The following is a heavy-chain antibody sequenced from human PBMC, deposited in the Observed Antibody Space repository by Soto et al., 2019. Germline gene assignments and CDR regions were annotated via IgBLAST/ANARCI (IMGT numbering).Heavy chain of an antibody. CDR2: IYYSGST. J-gene: IGHJ4*02. D-gene: IGHD6-19*01. V-gene: IGHV4-59*01. Sequence: SETLSLTCTVSGGSISSYYWSWIRQPPGKGLEWIGYIYYSGSTNYNPSLKSRVTISVDTSKDQFSLKLSSVTAADTAVYYCAKDPIARYSSVGDYFDYWGQGTLVTVSS. CDR1: GGSISSYY. CDR3: AKDPIARYSSVGDYFDY.